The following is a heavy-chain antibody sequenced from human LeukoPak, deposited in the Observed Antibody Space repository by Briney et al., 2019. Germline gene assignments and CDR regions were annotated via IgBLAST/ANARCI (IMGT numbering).Heavy chain of an antibody. J-gene: IGHJ4*02. CDR2: VNTNNGDT. CDR3: ARLRAAPACFDH. D-gene: IGHD6-25*01. V-gene: IGHV1-18*01. Sequence: ASVKVSCKASDYTFTSYGIAWVRQAPGQGLEWVGWVNTNNGDTNYAQKIQGRVTMTTDTSTTTAYMELRNLRSDDTAVYFCARLRAAPACFDHWGQGTLVTVSS. CDR1: DYTFTSYG.